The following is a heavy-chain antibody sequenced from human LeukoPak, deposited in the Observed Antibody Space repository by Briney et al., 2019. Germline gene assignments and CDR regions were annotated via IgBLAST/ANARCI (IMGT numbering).Heavy chain of an antibody. J-gene: IGHJ4*02. D-gene: IGHD5-12*01. V-gene: IGHV4-59*08. Sequence: SETLSLTCAAFGGYISADYWIWIRQPPGTGLEWIGYISYSGNTNYNPSLKSRVTISQDTSKNQFSLRLSSVTAADTAMYYCARRVPSGFVDSWGQGTLVTVSS. CDR1: GGYISADY. CDR2: ISYSGNT. CDR3: ARRVPSGFVDS.